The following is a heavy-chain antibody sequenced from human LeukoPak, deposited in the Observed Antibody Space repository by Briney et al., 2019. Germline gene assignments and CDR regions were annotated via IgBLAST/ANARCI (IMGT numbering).Heavy chain of an antibody. CDR2: ISAYNGNT. CDR3: ARDRSKHSSGWYAQHYFDY. D-gene: IGHD6-19*01. Sequence: ASVKVSCKASGYTFTSYGISWVRQAPGQGLEWMGWISAYNGNTNYAQKLQGRVTMTTDTSTSTAYMELRSLRSDDTAVYYCARDRSKHSSGWYAQHYFDYWGQGTLVTVSS. J-gene: IGHJ4*02. CDR1: GYTFTSYG. V-gene: IGHV1-18*01.